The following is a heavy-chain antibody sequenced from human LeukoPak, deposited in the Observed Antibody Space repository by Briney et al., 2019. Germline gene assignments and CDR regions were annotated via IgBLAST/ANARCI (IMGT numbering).Heavy chain of an antibody. Sequence: PGGSLRLSCAASGFTFSSYWMHWVRQAPGRGLMWVSSMSDDGTVTTYADSVKGRFIISRDNAKNTLYLQLNSLRGEDTALYFCATAYSGFAYNWFDPWGQGTLVTVSS. CDR2: MSDDGTVT. J-gene: IGHJ5*02. CDR1: GFTFSSYW. D-gene: IGHD5-12*01. CDR3: ATAYSGFAYNWFDP. V-gene: IGHV3-74*01.